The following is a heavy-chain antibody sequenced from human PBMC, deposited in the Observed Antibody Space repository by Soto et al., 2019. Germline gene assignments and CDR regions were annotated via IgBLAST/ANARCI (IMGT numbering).Heavy chain of an antibody. CDR1: GGTFSSYT. Sequence: QVQLVQSGAEVKKPGSSVKVSCKASGGTFSSYTISWVRQAPGQGLEWMGRIIPILGIANYAQKFQGRVTITADKSTRTAYMELSSLRSGATAVDYCARNSYGYREYYYYYGMDVWGQGTTVTVSS. CDR2: IIPILGIA. J-gene: IGHJ6*02. CDR3: ARNSYGYREYYYYYGMDV. D-gene: IGHD5-18*01. V-gene: IGHV1-69*02.